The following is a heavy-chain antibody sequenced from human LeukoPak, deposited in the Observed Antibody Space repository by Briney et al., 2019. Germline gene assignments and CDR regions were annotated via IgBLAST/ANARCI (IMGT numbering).Heavy chain of an antibody. J-gene: IGHJ3*02. CDR3: AKDLGSPGGVPHDAFDI. D-gene: IGHD4-23*01. CDR1: GFTFSSYG. CDR2: IWYDGSNK. V-gene: IGHV3-33*06. Sequence: PGRSLRLSCAASGFTFSSYGMHWVRQAPGKGLEWVAVIWYDGSNKYYADSVKGRLTISRDNSKNTLYLQMNSLRAEDTAVYYCAKDLGSPGGVPHDAFDIWGQGTMVTVSS.